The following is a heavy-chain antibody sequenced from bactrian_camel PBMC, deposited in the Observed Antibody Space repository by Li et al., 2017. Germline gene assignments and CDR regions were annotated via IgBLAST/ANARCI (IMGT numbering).Heavy chain of an antibody. CDR3: DWTDGRTCGVGF. J-gene: IGHJ6*01. D-gene: IGHD1*01. CDR2: IDSDGHT. Sequence: HVQLVESGGGSVQAGGSLRLSCAASGCSYSSCSMGWYRQAPGKQREGVGFIDSDGHTSYADSVKGRFTISRTKSYNTVYLQMDTLKPEDTAMYYCDWTDGRTCGVGFWGQGTQVTVS. V-gene: IGHV3S53*01. CDR1: GCSYSSCS.